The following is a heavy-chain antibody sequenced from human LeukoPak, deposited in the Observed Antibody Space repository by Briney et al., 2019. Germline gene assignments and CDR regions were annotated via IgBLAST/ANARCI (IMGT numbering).Heavy chain of an antibody. CDR1: XXTFXSXX. CDR2: XSYDGSNK. D-gene: IGHD3-22*01. CDR3: AKDTEGYYDSSGYADY. Sequence: TGGSLRLSCAXSXXTFXSXXXXXVXXXXGXXLXWXAVXSYDGSNKYYADSVKGRFTISRDNSKNTLYLQMNSLRAEDTAVYYCAKDTEGYYDSSGYADYWGQGTLVTVFS. V-gene: IGHV3-30*18. J-gene: IGHJ4*02.